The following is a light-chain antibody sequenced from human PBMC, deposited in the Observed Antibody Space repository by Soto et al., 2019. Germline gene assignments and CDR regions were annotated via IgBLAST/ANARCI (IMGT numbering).Light chain of an antibody. J-gene: IGLJ2*01. Sequence: QSALTQPASVSGSPGQSITISCTGTSSDVGGYNYVSWYQQHPGKAPKLIIYDVNHRPSGVSNRFSGSKSDNTASLTISGLQADDEADYHCSSYTSSTLVVFGGGTKLTVL. V-gene: IGLV2-14*01. CDR1: SSDVGGYNY. CDR3: SSYTSSTLVV. CDR2: DVN.